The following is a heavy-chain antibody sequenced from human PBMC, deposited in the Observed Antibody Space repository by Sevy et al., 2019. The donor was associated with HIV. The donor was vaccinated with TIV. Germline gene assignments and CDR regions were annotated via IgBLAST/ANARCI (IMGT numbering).Heavy chain of an antibody. CDR1: GFTFDDFT. V-gene: IGHV3-43*01. CDR2: ISWDGYNT. CDR3: AKPGRARSSEFQH. J-gene: IGHJ1*01. Sequence: GGSLRLSCAASGFTFDDFTLHWVRQAPGKSLQWVSMISWDGYNTFYADSVKGRFTISRDNSKNSLYLLMNSLRSEDTALYYCAKPGRARSSEFQHWGQGTLVTVSS. D-gene: IGHD3-10*01.